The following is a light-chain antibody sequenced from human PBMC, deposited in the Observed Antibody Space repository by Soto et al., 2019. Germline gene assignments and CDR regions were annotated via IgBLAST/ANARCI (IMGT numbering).Light chain of an antibody. V-gene: IGLV1-47*01. CDR2: RNN. J-gene: IGLJ1*01. CDR1: SSNIGNNY. CDR3: ATWDDNLIWPYV. Sequence: QSVLTQPPSASGTPGQRVTVSCSGSSSNIGNNYVYWYQQLPGTAPKLLIYRNNQRPSGVPDRFSGSKSGTSASLAIGGLRSEDDFYCYCATWDDNLIWPYVFGTGTNLTVL.